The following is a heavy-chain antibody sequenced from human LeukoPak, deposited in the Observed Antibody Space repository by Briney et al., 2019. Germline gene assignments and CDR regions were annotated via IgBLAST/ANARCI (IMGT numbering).Heavy chain of an antibody. CDR3: ARERWTLAAAEYHYYGLDV. V-gene: IGHV3-21*01. D-gene: IGHD6-13*01. J-gene: IGHJ6*02. CDR2: ISSSSSYI. CDR1: GFTFSSYS. Sequence: TGGSLRLSCAASGFTFSSYSMNWVRQAPGKGLEWVSSISSSSSYIYYADSVKGRFTISRDNAKNSLYLQMNSLRAEDTAVYYCARERWTLAAAEYHYYGLDVWGQGTTVTVSS.